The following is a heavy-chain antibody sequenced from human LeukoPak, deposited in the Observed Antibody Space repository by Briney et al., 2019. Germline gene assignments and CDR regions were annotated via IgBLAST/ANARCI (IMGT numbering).Heavy chain of an antibody. CDR1: GFTFSSYA. V-gene: IGHV3-23*01. D-gene: IGHD6-13*01. CDR2: ISGSGGST. J-gene: IGHJ1*01. CDR3: AKDLRSSSWYGEYFQH. Sequence: GGSLRLSCAASGFTFSSYAMSWVRQAPGKGLEWVSAISGSGGSTYYAYSVKGRFTISRDNSKNTLYLQMNSLRAEDTAVYYCAKDLRSSSWYGEYFQHWGQGTLVTVSS.